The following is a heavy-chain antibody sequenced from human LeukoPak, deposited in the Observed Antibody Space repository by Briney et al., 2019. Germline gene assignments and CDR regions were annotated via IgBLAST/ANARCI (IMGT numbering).Heavy chain of an antibody. CDR2: ISSSSSTI. V-gene: IGHV3-48*04. CDR3: ARVDRDYSGSYSHYYYGMDV. CDR1: GFTFSSYS. Sequence: GGSLRLSCAASGFTFSSYSMNWVRQAPGKGLEWVSYISSSSSTIYYADSVKGRFTISRDNAKNSLYLQMNSLRAEDTAVYYCARVDRDYSGSYSHYYYGMDVWGQGTTVTVSS. D-gene: IGHD1-26*01. J-gene: IGHJ6*02.